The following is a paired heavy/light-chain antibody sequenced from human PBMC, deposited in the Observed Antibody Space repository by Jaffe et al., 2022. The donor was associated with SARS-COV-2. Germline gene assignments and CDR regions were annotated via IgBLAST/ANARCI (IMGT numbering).Heavy chain of an antibody. CDR2: IGGSSNFI. CDR3: AKDGQSDNGVWDYFDH. Sequence: EVQLLQSGGGLVQPGGSLRLSCAASGFPFGNYAFNWVRQAPGKGLEWVSHIGGSSNFIDYADSVKGRFTISRDDSTNTLYLQMNSLRAEDTAVYYCAKDGQSDNGVWDYFDHWGQGTLVTVSS. V-gene: IGHV3-23*01. J-gene: IGHJ4*02. CDR1: GFPFGNYA. D-gene: IGHD2-8*01.
Light chain of an antibody. V-gene: IGKV3-20*01. CDR2: GAS. CDR1: RSVASRY. Sequence: EVVLTQSPGTLSLSPGERATLSCRASRSVASRYLAWYQQKPGQAPRLLIYGASSRATGIPDRFSGSGSGTDFSLTISRLEAEDFAVYYCQQYGDSPFLYTFGQGTKLEIK. J-gene: IGKJ2*01. CDR3: QQYGDSPFLYT.